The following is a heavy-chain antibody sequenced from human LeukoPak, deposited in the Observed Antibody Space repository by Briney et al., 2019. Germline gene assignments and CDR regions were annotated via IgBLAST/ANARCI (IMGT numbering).Heavy chain of an antibody. CDR1: GGSFSGYY. V-gene: IGHV4-59*08. D-gene: IGHD4-17*01. CDR3: ARQIEAVTQPFDY. Sequence: PSETLSLTCAVYGGSFSGYYWSWIRQPPGKGLEWIGYIYYSGSTNYNPSLKSRVTISVDTSKNQFSLKLGSVTAADTAVYYCARQIEAVTQPFDYWGQGTLVTVSS. J-gene: IGHJ4*02. CDR2: IYYSGST.